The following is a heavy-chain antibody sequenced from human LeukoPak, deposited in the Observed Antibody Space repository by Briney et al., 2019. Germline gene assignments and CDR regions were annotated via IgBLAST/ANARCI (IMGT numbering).Heavy chain of an antibody. Sequence: GGSLRLSCAASGFTFSSYSMNWVRQAPGRGLEWVSSISSSSSYIYYADSVKGRFTISRDNAKNSLYLQMNSLRAEDTAVYYCARDPVGYYYDSSGSYFDYWGQGTLVTVSS. V-gene: IGHV3-21*01. CDR3: ARDPVGYYYDSSGSYFDY. CDR1: GFTFSSYS. CDR2: ISSSSSYI. D-gene: IGHD3-22*01. J-gene: IGHJ4*02.